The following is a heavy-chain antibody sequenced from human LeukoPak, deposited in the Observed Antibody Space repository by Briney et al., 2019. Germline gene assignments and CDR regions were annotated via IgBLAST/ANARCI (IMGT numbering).Heavy chain of an antibody. CDR1: GFTFSTYW. Sequence: GGSLRLSCVVSGFTFSTYWMSWVRQAPGKGLEWVANVRRDGSEKYYVDSVKGRFTISRDNAKNSLYLQLNTLRTEDTAVYYCAREGQHLAFDIWGQGTMVTVSS. CDR3: AREGQHLAFDI. V-gene: IGHV3-7*01. CDR2: VRRDGSEK. D-gene: IGHD6-13*01. J-gene: IGHJ3*02.